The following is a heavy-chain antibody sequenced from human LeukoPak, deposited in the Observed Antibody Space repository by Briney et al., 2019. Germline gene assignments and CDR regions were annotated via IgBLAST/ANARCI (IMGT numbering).Heavy chain of an antibody. J-gene: IGHJ6*02. CDR2: INHSGST. CDR1: GGSFSGYY. CDR3: ARISGYNFYYYYGMDV. D-gene: IGHD3-22*01. Sequence: PSETLSLTCAVYGGSFSGYYWSWIRQPPGKGLEWIGEINHSGSTNYNPSLKSRVTISVDTSKNQFSLQLSSVTAADTAVYYCARISGYNFYYYYGMDVWGQGTTVTVSS. V-gene: IGHV4-34*01.